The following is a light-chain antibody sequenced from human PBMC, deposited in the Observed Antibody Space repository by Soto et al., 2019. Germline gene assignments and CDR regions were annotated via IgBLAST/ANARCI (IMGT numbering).Light chain of an antibody. V-gene: IGKV3-11*01. CDR1: QSVGSS. J-gene: IGKJ2*01. CDR3: QQRSNWPRT. CDR2: DAS. Sequence: EIVLTQSPATLSLSPGERATLSCRASQSVGSSLAWFQHKPGQAPRLLIYDASNRATGIPARFSGSGSGTDFTLTISRLEPEDFAVYYCQQRSNWPRTLGQGTKLEIK.